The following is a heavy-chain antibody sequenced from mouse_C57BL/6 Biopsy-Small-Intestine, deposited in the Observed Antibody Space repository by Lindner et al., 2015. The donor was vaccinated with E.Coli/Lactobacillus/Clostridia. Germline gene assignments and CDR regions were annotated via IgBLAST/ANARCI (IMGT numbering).Heavy chain of an antibody. V-gene: IGHV1-84*02. CDR3: ARALLTTVTNWFDP. CDR1: GYTFTTYI. D-gene: IGHD2-13*01. CDR2: INAGNGNK. Sequence: SVKVSCKASGYTFTTYIMHWVRQAPGQRPEWMGWINAGNGNKLYAENFQGRVTITRDTSASTVYMQLSSLGSEDTAVYYCARALLTTVTNWFDPWGQGTLVTVSS. J-gene: IGHJ4*01.